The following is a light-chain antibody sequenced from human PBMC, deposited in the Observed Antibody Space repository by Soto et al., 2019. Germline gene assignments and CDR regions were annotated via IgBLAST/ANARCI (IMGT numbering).Light chain of an antibody. J-gene: IGKJ1*01. CDR1: QSVSSNY. V-gene: IGKV3-20*01. CDR3: QHYGSSPET. CDR2: GAS. Sequence: EIVLTQSPGTLSLSPGERATLSCRASQSVSSNYLAWYQQKPGQAPRLXIYGASSRATGIPDRFSGSGSGTDFTLTISRLEPEDFAVYYCQHYGSSPETFGQGTKVDIK.